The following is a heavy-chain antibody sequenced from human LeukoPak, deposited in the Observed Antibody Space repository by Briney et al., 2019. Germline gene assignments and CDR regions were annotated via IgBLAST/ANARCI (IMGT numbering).Heavy chain of an antibody. CDR1: GGSISSYY. CDR2: IYYSGST. D-gene: IGHD2-15*01. V-gene: IGHV4-59*01. Sequence: SETLSLTCTVSGGSISSYYWSWIRQPPGKGLEWIGYIYYSGSTNYNPSLKSRVIISVDTYKNQFSLKLSSVTAADTAVYYCARGLVVVAASSNWFDPWGQGTLVTVSS. CDR3: ARGLVVVAASSNWFDP. J-gene: IGHJ5*02.